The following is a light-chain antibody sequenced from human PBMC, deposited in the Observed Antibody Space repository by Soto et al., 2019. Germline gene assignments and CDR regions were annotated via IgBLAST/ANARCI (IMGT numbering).Light chain of an antibody. CDR2: DVS. CDR3: CSYAGTNIGV. V-gene: IGLV2-11*01. Sequence: QSALTQPRSVSGSPGQTVTISCTGTGSDVGGYNFVSWYQQCPGKAPKLMIYDVSKRPSGVPDRFSGSKSANAASLTISGLQAEDDDDYYCCSYAGTNIGVFGGGTKLTVL. J-gene: IGLJ3*02. CDR1: GSDVGGYNF.